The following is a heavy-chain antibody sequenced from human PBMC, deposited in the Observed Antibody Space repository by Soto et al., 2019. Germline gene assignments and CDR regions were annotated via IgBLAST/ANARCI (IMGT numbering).Heavy chain of an antibody. CDR2: IIPLFGTT. D-gene: IGHD3-10*01. CDR3: AAELGFGKLSVV. J-gene: IGHJ6*02. Sequence: QVQVVQSGVEVRRPGSPVKVSCKASGDTFKNCVISWVRQAPGQGLEWMGGIIPLFGTTDFAQRFQGRLTITTDESTTTAYMELSRLRSEDTATYYCAAELGFGKLSVVWGQGITVIVSS. V-gene: IGHV1-69*01. CDR1: GDTFKNCV.